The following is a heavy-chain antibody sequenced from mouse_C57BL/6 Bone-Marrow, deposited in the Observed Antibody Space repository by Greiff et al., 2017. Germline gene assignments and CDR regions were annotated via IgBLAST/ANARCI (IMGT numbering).Heavy chain of an antibody. CDR2: ISSGGSYT. V-gene: IGHV5-6*01. CDR3: ALSAWFAY. CDR1: GFTFSSYG. J-gene: IGHJ3*01. Sequence: EVQLVESGGDLVKPGGSLKLSCAASGFTFSSYGMSWVRQTPDKRLEWVATISSGGSYTYYPDSVKGRFTISRDNAKYTLYLQMSSLKSEDTAMYYCALSAWFAYWGQGTLVTVSA.